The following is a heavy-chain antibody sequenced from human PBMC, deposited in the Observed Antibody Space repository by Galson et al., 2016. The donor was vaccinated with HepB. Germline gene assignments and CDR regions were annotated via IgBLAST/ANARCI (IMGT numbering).Heavy chain of an antibody. CDR1: GVSLTSNGMR. V-gene: IGHV2-70*04. CDR2: IDWDDEK. CDR3: ARTEQTLTKLRGLTYYFDY. D-gene: IGHD3-10*01. J-gene: IGHJ4*02. Sequence: PALVKPTQTLTLTCTFSGVSLTSNGMRVSWIRQPPGKALEWLARIDWDDEKFYNTSLKTRLTISKDTSKNQVVLTLTNVDPMDTATYFCARTEQTLTKLRGLTYYFDYWGQGALVTVSS.